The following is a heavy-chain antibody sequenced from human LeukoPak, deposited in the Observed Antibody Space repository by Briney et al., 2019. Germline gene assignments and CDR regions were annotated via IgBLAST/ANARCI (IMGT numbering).Heavy chain of an antibody. V-gene: IGHV1-2*02. D-gene: IGHD1-26*01. CDR1: GYTFTSYD. Sequence: ASVKVSCKASGYTFTSYDINWVRQAPGQGLEWMGWINPNSGGTNYAQKFQGRVTMTRDTSISTAYMELSRLRSDDTAVYYCARGIVGATARANFDYWGQGTLVTVSS. CDR3: ARGIVGATARANFDY. CDR2: INPNSGGT. J-gene: IGHJ4*02.